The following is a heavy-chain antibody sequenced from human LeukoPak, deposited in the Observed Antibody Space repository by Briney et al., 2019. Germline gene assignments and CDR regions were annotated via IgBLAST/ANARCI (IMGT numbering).Heavy chain of an antibody. D-gene: IGHD3-3*01. Sequence: SETLSLTCAVYGGSFSGYYWSWIRQPPGKRLEWIGEINHSGSTNYNPSLKSRVTVSVDTSKNQFSLKLSSVTAADTAVYYCARTQFGVVIIVTAFDIWGQGTMVTVSS. V-gene: IGHV4-34*01. J-gene: IGHJ3*02. CDR1: GGSFSGYY. CDR2: INHSGST. CDR3: ARTQFGVVIIVTAFDI.